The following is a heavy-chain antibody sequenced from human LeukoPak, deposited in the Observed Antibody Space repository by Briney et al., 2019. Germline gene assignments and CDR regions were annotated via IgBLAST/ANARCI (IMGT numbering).Heavy chain of an antibody. J-gene: IGHJ5*02. CDR2: INHSGST. CDR3: ARALGYCSGGSCTRGYNWFDP. D-gene: IGHD2-15*01. CDR1: GGSFSGYY. V-gene: IGHV4-34*01. Sequence: SETLSLTCAVYGGSFSGYYWSWIRQPPGKGLEWIGEINHSGSTNYNPSLKSRVTISVDTSKNQFSLKLSFVTTADTAVYYCARALGYCSGGSCTRGYNWFDPWGQGTLVTVPS.